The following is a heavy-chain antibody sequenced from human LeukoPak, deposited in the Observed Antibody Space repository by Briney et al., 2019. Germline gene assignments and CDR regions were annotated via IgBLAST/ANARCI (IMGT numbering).Heavy chain of an antibody. V-gene: IGHV3-48*04. D-gene: IGHD3-22*01. Sequence: GGSLRLSCAASGFTFSSYSMNRVRQAPGKGLEWVSYISSSSSTIYYADSVKGRFTISRDNAKNSLYLQMNSLRAEDTAVYYCARDRRYYDSSGYYKRNDYWGQGTLVTVSS. CDR3: ARDRRYYDSSGYYKRNDY. CDR2: ISSSSSTI. CDR1: GFTFSSYS. J-gene: IGHJ4*02.